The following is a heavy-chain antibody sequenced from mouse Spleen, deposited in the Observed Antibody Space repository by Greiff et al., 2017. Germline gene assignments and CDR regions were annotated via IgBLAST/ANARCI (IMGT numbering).Heavy chain of an antibody. CDR2: ISYDGSN. J-gene: IGHJ3*01. Sequence: EVKLVESGPGLVKPSQSLSLTCSVTGYSITSGYYWNWIRQFPGNKLEWMGYISYDGSNNYNPSLKNRISITRDTSKNQFFLKLNSVTTEDTATYYCARGPTVVAPAYWGQGTLVTVSA. V-gene: IGHV3-6*01. CDR1: GYSITSGYY. D-gene: IGHD1-1*01. CDR3: ARGPTVVAPAY.